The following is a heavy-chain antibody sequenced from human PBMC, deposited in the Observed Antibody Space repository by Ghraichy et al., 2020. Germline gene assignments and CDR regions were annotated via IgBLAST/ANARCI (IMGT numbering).Heavy chain of an antibody. Sequence: LSLTCAASGFTFRDYYISWIRQAPGKGLEWVSYISSSSSYTNYADSVKGRFTISRDNAKNSLYLQMNSLRAEDTAVYYCASFMEGDVWGQGTTVTVSS. D-gene: IGHD3-3*01. CDR2: ISSSSSYT. CDR3: ASFMEGDV. CDR1: GFTFRDYY. V-gene: IGHV3-11*06. J-gene: IGHJ6*02.